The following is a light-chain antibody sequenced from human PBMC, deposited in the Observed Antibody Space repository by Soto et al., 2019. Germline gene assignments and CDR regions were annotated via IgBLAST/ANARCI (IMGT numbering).Light chain of an antibody. CDR1: SSDIGKYNY. Sequence: QSALSQPASVSGSPGQSITISCTGTSSDIGKYNYVSWYQQHPGKAPKLIIFEVSDRPSGISDRFSGSKSGDTASLTISGLQAEDEADYYCSSYPRITTLVFGGGTKLTVL. CDR3: SSYPRITTLV. J-gene: IGLJ2*01. CDR2: EVS. V-gene: IGLV2-14*01.